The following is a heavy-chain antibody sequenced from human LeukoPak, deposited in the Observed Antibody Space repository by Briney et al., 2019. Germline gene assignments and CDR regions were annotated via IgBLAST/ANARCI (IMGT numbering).Heavy chain of an antibody. CDR1: GFTFSSYA. D-gene: IGHD6-19*01. Sequence: GGPLRLSCAASGFTFSSYAMSWVRQAPGKGLEWVSAISGSGGSTYYADSVKGRFTISRDNSKNTLYLQMNSLRAEDTAVYYCARQTYSSGWYSDYWGQGTLVTVSS. J-gene: IGHJ4*02. CDR2: ISGSGGST. CDR3: ARQTYSSGWYSDY. V-gene: IGHV3-23*01.